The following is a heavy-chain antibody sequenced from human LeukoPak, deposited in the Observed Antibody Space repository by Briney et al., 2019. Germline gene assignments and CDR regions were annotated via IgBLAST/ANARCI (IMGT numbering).Heavy chain of an antibody. J-gene: IGHJ5*02. V-gene: IGHV5-51*01. CDR3: ARLPNSGADLTWFDP. CDR1: GYRFTYYW. CDR2: IYPYDSHT. D-gene: IGHD3-10*01. Sequence: GESLKISCKASGYRFTYYWSAWVRQMPGKGLGWMGIIYPYDSHTRYSPSFQGQVTISADKSISTAYLQWSSLKASDTAMYYCARLPNSGADLTWFDPWGQGTLVTVSS.